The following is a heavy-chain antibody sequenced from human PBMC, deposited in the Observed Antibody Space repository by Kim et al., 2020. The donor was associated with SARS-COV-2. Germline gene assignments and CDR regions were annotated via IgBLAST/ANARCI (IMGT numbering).Heavy chain of an antibody. D-gene: IGHD6-6*01. CDR1: GGSFSGYY. Sequence: SETLSLTCAVYGGSFSGYYWSWIRQPPGKGLEWIGEINHSGSTNYNPSLKSRVTISVDTSKNQFSLKLSSVTAADTAVYYCARGIAARPVRYWGQGTLVTVSS. CDR3: ARGIAARPVRY. V-gene: IGHV4-34*01. J-gene: IGHJ4*02. CDR2: INHSGST.